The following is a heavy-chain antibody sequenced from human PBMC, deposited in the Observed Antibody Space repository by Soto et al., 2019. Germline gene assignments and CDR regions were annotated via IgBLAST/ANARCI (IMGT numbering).Heavy chain of an antibody. V-gene: IGHV1-69*02. D-gene: IGHD4-17*01. J-gene: IGHJ4*02. CDR1: GGTFSSYT. CDR2: IIPILGIA. Sequence: QVQLVQSGAEVKKPGSSVKVSCKASGGTFSSYTISWVRQAPGQGLEWMGRIIPILGIANYAQKFQGRVTITADKSTSTAYMELIILRSEDTAVYYCASNYGGNSDWGQGTLVTVSS. CDR3: ASNYGGNSD.